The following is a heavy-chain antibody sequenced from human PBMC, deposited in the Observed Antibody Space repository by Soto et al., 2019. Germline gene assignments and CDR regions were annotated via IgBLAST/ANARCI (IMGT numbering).Heavy chain of an antibody. D-gene: IGHD1-26*01. CDR3: ARLNTYQGDWEGYHYYDMDV. CDR1: SGSVSSGSYY. CDR2: VYSVNT. J-gene: IGHJ6*02. V-gene: IGHV4-39*02. Sequence: QLQLQESGPGLVKPSETLSLTCNVSSGSVSSGSYYWGWIRQPPGKGLEWIGSVYSVNTYSNPSPESRVTKSVNMSKNHSSLNLRSVTAADTAVYYCARLNTYQGDWEGYHYYDMDVWGQGTTVTVSS.